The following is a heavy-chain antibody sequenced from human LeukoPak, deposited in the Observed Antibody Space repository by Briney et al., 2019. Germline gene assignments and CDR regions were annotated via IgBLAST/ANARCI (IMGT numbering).Heavy chain of an antibody. Sequence: PGGSLTLSCAASGFTFSSYGMSWVRQAPGKGLEWVSAISGSGGSTYYADSVKGRFTISRDNSKNTLYLQMNSLRAEDTAVYYCAKAADDIVATTINYYYYYMDVRGKGTTVTVSS. CDR1: GFTFSSYG. CDR3: AKAADDIVATTINYYYYYMDV. D-gene: IGHD5-12*01. CDR2: ISGSGGST. J-gene: IGHJ6*03. V-gene: IGHV3-23*01.